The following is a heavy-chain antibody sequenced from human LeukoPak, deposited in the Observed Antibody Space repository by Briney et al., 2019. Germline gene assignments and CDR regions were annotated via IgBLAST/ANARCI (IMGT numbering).Heavy chain of an antibody. CDR3: ARGLRGFDY. CDR1: GFTFSSYS. J-gene: IGHJ4*02. CDR2: ISSSSSYI. Sequence: GGSLRLSCAASGFTFSSYSMNWVRQAPGKGLEWVSSISSSSSYIYYADSVKGRFTISRDNAKNSLYLEMKSLRPEDTAVYYCARGLRGFDYWGQGTLVTVSS. V-gene: IGHV3-21*01.